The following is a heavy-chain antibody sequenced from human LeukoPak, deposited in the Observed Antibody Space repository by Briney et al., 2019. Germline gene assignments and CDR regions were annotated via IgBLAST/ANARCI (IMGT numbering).Heavy chain of an antibody. V-gene: IGHV3-23*01. CDR2: ISGSGGST. D-gene: IGHD3-22*01. J-gene: IGHJ4*02. CDR3: AKDIASGYYYDSSGYYS. CDR1: GFTFSSFD. Sequence: GGSLRLSCAASGFTFSSFDMSWVRQAPGEGLEWVSAISGSGGSTYYADSVKGRFTISRDNSKNTLYLQMNSLRAEDTAVYYCAKDIASGYYYDSSGYYSWGQGTLVTVSS.